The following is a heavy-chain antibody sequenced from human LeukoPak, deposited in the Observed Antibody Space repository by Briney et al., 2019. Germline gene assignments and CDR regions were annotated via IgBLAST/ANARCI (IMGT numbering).Heavy chain of an antibody. CDR3: ARDSPALLEQQLDGYYYYGMDV. CDR2: ISAYNGNT. V-gene: IGHV1-18*01. Sequence: GASVKVSCKASGYTFTSYGISWVRQAPGQGLEWMGWISAYNGNTNYAQKFQGRVTITTDKSTSTAYMELSSLRSEDTAVYYCARDSPALLEQQLDGYYYYGMDVWGQGTTVTVSS. CDR1: GYTFTSYG. D-gene: IGHD6-13*01. J-gene: IGHJ6*02.